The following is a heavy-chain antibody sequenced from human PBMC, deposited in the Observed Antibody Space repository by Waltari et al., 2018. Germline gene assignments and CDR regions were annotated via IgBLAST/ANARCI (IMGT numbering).Heavy chain of an antibody. CDR2: IYYSRTT. V-gene: IGHV4-39*01. Sequence: QLELQESGPGLVKPSETLSLTCSVSGGSIRRRGYYWVWIRQPPGKGLEWIGSIYYSRTTYYNPSLNSRVTISVDTSKNQFSLKLTSVTAADTAMYFCARQSYYDESGHDWGQGTLVTVSS. CDR1: GGSIRRRGYY. CDR3: ARQSYYDESGHD. D-gene: IGHD3-22*01. J-gene: IGHJ4*02.